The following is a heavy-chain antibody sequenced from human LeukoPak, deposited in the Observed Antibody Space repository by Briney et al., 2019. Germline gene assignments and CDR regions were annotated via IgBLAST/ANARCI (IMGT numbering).Heavy chain of an antibody. Sequence: SETLSLTCTVSGASISSNNYYWGWVRQPPGKGLEWIGNIYSSGNTYYNASLKSRVTIYIDTSKNQFSLKLSSVTAADTALYYCAKHYMGSSYNHGLDCWGQGTLVTVSS. CDR3: AKHYMGSSYNHGLDC. J-gene: IGHJ4*02. CDR2: IYSSGNT. CDR1: GASISSNNYY. D-gene: IGHD3-10*01. V-gene: IGHV4-39*01.